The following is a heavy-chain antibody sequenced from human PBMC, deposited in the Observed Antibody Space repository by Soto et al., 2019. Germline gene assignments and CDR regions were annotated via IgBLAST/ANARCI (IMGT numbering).Heavy chain of an antibody. J-gene: IGHJ4*02. CDR2: IYWDDDK. CDR1: GFSLSTSGVN. D-gene: IGHD3-9*01. Sequence: SGPTLVNPTQTLTLTCTFSGFSLSTSGVNVGWIRQPPGKALEWLALIYWDDDKRYSPSLKSRLTITKDTSKNQVVLTMTNMDPVDTATYYCALFFYDMLTGQYYSDSWGQGTLVTVSS. V-gene: IGHV2-5*02. CDR3: ALFFYDMLTGQYYSDS.